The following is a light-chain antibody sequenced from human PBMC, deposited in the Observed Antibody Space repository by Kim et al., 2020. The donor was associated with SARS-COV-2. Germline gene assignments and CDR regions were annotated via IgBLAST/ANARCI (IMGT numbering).Light chain of an antibody. CDR3: ASFTSRTTLV. CDR2: DVT. J-gene: IGLJ3*02. V-gene: IGLV2-14*03. Sequence: QSALTQPASVSGSPGQSIAISCTGTSSDVGGYNFVSWYQQHPGKVPKLMIYDVTQRPSGVSDRFSGSKSGNTASLTISGLQAEDEAEYFCASFTSRTTLVFGGGTKL. CDR1: SSDVGGYNF.